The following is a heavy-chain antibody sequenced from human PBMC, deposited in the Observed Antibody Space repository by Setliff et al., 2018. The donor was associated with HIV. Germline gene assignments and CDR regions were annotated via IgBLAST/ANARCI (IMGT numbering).Heavy chain of an antibody. D-gene: IGHD3-22*01. CDR2: INPNSGGT. J-gene: IGHJ4*02. CDR3: ARSCRSSGYCHFDY. Sequence: ASVKVSCKASGYTFTGYYMHWVRQAPGQGLEWLGRINPNSGGTNYAQKFQGRVTMTRDRAISTVYMELSRLRSDDTAVFYCARSCRSSGYCHFDYWGQGTLVTVSS. CDR1: GYTFTGYY. V-gene: IGHV1-2*06.